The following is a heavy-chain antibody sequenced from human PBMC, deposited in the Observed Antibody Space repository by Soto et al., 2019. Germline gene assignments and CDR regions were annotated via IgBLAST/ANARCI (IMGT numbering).Heavy chain of an antibody. D-gene: IGHD3-22*01. Sequence: HVQLQESGPGLVKPSQTLSLTCTVSGGSISSGGYYWSWIRQHPGKGLEWIGYIYYSGSTYYNPSLKSRVTISVDTSKNQFSLKLRSVTAADTAVYYCARDSPSSGYRDYFDYWGQGTLVTVSS. CDR2: IYYSGST. V-gene: IGHV4-31*03. J-gene: IGHJ4*02. CDR1: GGSISSGGYY. CDR3: ARDSPSSGYRDYFDY.